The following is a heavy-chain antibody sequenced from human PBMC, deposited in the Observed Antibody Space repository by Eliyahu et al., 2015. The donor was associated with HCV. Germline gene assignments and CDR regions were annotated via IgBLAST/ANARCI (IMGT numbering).Heavy chain of an antibody. J-gene: IGHJ5*02. CDR3: ASGGGGIAVTGTGGWFDP. Sequence: QVQLQESGPGLVKPSETLSLTCTVSGGXITXYYWSWXRQPPGKGLEXIGYIHYSGSTNYNPPLKSRLTISVDTSKNQFSLKLTSVTAADTAMYYCASGGGGIAVTGTGGWFDPWGQGTLVTVSS. D-gene: IGHD6-19*01. CDR1: GGXITXYY. CDR2: IHYSGST. V-gene: IGHV4-59*01.